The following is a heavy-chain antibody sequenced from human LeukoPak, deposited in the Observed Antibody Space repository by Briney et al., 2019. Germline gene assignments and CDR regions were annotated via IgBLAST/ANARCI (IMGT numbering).Heavy chain of an antibody. CDR1: GGTFTSYA. V-gene: IGHV1-69*13. CDR2: IIPIFGTA. D-gene: IGHD1-1*01. J-gene: IGHJ5*02. Sequence: SVKVSCKASGGTFTSYAISWVRQAPGQGLEWMGGIIPIFGTANYAQKFQGRVTITADESTSTAYMELSSLRSEDTAVYYCARDLRTGTTFISYWLDPWGQGTLVTVSS. CDR3: ARDLRTGTTFISYWLDP.